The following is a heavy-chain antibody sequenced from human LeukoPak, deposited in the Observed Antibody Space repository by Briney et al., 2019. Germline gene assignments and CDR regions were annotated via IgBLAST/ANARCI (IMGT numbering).Heavy chain of an antibody. V-gene: IGHV1-58*02. D-gene: IGHD3-10*01. J-gene: IGHJ5*02. Sequence: GASVKVSCKASGFTFTSSAMQWARQARGQRLEWIGWIVVGSGNTNYAQKFQERVTITRDMSTSTAYMELSSLRSEDTAVYYCARVLNYYGSGSYYLAWFDPWGQGTLVTVSS. CDR1: GFTFTSSA. CDR2: IVVGSGNT. CDR3: ARVLNYYGSGSYYLAWFDP.